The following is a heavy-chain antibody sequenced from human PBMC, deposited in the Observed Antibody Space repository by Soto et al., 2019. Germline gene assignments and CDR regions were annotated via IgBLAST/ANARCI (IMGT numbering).Heavy chain of an antibody. Sequence: EVQLLESGGGLVQPGESLRVSCAASGFTFSSYAMTWVRQAPGKGLDWVSYISSSGNSMYYADSVKGRFTVSRDNAENSLYLQMNSLRAEDTAVYYCARRAASGRHFDHWGQGTLVSVSS. D-gene: IGHD6-13*01. J-gene: IGHJ4*02. CDR3: ARRAASGRHFDH. V-gene: IGHV3-48*03. CDR2: ISSSGNSM. CDR1: GFTFSSYA.